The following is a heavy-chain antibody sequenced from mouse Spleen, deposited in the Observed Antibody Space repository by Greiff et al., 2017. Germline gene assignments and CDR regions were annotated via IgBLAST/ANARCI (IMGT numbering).Heavy chain of an antibody. V-gene: IGHV5-9-1*01. Sequence: EVKLVESGGGLVKPGGSLKLSCAASGFTFSSYAMSWVRQTPEKRLEWVATISSGGSYTYYPDSVKGRFTISRDNAKNTLYLQMSSLRSEDTAMYYCARRKGNYVGAMDYWGQGTSVTVSS. CDR1: GFTFSSYA. D-gene: IGHD2-1*01. J-gene: IGHJ4*01. CDR2: ISSGGSYT. CDR3: ARRKGNYVGAMDY.